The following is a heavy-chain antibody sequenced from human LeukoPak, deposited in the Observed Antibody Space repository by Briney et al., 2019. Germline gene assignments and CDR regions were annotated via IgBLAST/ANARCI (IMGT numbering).Heavy chain of an antibody. CDR3: ARDPSRLGTFDY. CDR2: INPNSGGT. V-gene: IGHV1-2*06. Sequence: GASVMVSCKASGYTFTGYYMHWVRQAPGQGLEWMGRINPNSGGTNYAQKFQGRVTMTRDTSISTAYMELSRLRSDDTAVYYCARDPSRLGTFDYWGQGTLVTVSS. J-gene: IGHJ4*02. D-gene: IGHD4-11*01. CDR1: GYTFTGYY.